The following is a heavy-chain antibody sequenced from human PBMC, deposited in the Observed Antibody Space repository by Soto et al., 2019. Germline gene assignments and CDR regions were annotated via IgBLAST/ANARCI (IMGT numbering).Heavy chain of an antibody. Sequence: EVQLVESGGGLVQPGGSLRLSCSASGFTFSSYAMHWVRQAPGKGLEYVSAISSNGGSTYYADSVKGRFTISRDNSKNTLYLQMSSLRAEDTAVYYCLKDLSRGYYGSGSYYNFFDYWGQGTLVTVSS. CDR3: LKDLSRGYYGSGSYYNFFDY. CDR2: ISSNGGST. J-gene: IGHJ4*02. V-gene: IGHV3-64D*06. CDR1: GFTFSSYA. D-gene: IGHD3-10*01.